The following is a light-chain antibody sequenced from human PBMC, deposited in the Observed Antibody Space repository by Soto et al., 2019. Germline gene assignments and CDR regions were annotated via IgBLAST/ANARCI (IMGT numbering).Light chain of an antibody. CDR1: HDITNY. Sequence: DIQMTQSPSSLSASVGDRVTITCQASHDITNYLNWYQHKPGKAPKLLIYGASNLETGVPSRFSGSGSGTEFTLTISSLQPDDLATYYCQQYTSTSLLTFGGGTKVEIK. V-gene: IGKV1-33*01. CDR2: GAS. CDR3: QQYTSTSLLT. J-gene: IGKJ4*01.